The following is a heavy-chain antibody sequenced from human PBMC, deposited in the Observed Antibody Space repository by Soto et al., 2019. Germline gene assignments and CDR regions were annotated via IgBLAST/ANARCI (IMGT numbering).Heavy chain of an antibody. D-gene: IGHD2-15*01. CDR2: IYYSGST. CDR1: GISVSTSDYY. J-gene: IGHJ4*02. V-gene: IGHV4-39*01. Sequence: KTSETLSLTCTVSGISVSTSDYYWGWVRQPPGKGLDWIRNIYYSGSTFYNPSLRSRVTLSVDTSKNQFSLRLNSVTAADTAVYFCAGFVVPASRNSDFDYWGQGTLVTVSS. CDR3: AGFVVPASRNSDFDY.